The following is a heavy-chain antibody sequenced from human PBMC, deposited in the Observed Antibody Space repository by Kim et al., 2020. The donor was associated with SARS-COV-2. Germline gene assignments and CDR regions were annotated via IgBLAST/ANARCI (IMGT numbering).Heavy chain of an antibody. CDR2: INHSGST. CDR3: TNRRSSWYPVQGWFDP. CDR1: GGSFSGYY. Sequence: SETLSLTCAVYGGSFSGYYWSWIRQPPGKGLEWIGEINHSGSTNYNPSLKSRVTISVDTSKNQFSLKLSSVTAADTAVYYCTNRRSSWYPVQGWFDPWGQGTLVTVSS. J-gene: IGHJ5*02. V-gene: IGHV4-34*01. D-gene: IGHD6-13*01.